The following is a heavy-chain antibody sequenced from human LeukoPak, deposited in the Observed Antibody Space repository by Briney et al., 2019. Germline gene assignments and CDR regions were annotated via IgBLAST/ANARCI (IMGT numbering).Heavy chain of an antibody. CDR1: GGSINSYY. Sequence: SETLSLTCTVSGGSINSYYWSWIRQPPGKGLEWIAYIYYSGSTSYNPSLKSRVTISADTSKNQFSLKLSSVTAADTAVYYCARDPSYSTNSYYYYYGMDVWGQGTTVTVSS. J-gene: IGHJ6*02. V-gene: IGHV4-59*01. CDR3: ARDPSYSTNSYYYYYGMDV. D-gene: IGHD6-13*01. CDR2: IYYSGST.